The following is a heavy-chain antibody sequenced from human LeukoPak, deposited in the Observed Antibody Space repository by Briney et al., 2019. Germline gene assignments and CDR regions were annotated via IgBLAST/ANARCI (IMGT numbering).Heavy chain of an antibody. CDR3: ARDRWGAFDI. CDR2: ISYDGSNK. V-gene: IGHV3-30*04. CDR1: GFTFSSYA. Sequence: GRSLRLSCAASGFTFSSYAMHWVRQAPGKGLEWVAVISYDGSNKYYADSVKGRFTISRDNSKNTLYLQMNSLRAEDTAVYYCARDRWGAFDIWGQGTMVTVSS. J-gene: IGHJ3*02. D-gene: IGHD3-16*01.